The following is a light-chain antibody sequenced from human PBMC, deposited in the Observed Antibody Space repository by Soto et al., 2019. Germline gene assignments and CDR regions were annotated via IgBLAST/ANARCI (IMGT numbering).Light chain of an antibody. J-gene: IGLJ3*02. Sequence: QSVLTQPPSVSGAPGQRVTISCTGSSSKIGAGYDVHWYQQLPGTAPKLLIYNNNNRPSGVPDRFSGSKSGTSASLAITGLQAEDEADYYCQSYDSSPSGSVFGGGTKLTVL. V-gene: IGLV1-40*01. CDR3: QSYDSSPSGSV. CDR1: SSKIGAGYD. CDR2: NNN.